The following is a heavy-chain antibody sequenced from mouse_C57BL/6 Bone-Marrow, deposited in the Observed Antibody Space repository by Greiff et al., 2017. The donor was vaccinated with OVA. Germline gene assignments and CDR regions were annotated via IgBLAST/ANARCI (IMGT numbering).Heavy chain of an antibody. Sequence: EVQLQESGPSLVRPSQTLSLTCTVTGFSINSDCYWIWIRQFPGNKLEYIGYTFYSGITYYNPSLDSRPYITRDTSKNQFSLKLSSVTTEDTATYYCARSYYGSYAMDYWGQGTSVTVSS. CDR2: TFYSGIT. D-gene: IGHD1-1*01. V-gene: IGHV3-3*01. CDR1: GFSINSDCY. J-gene: IGHJ4*01. CDR3: ARSYYGSYAMDY.